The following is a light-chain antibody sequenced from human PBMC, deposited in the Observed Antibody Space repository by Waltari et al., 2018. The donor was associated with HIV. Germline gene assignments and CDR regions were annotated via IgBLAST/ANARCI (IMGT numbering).Light chain of an antibody. V-gene: IGLV3-10*01. Sequence: SFELTQPPSVSVSPGQTARITCPGAELPPQYVYWYQQRSGQAPVMGIYEDVQRPYGIPERFSGSSSGTVATLTISGAQVDDEADYYCFSTDTINNPLFGGGTKLTVL. J-gene: IGLJ2*01. CDR1: ELPPQY. CDR2: EDV. CDR3: FSTDTINNPL.